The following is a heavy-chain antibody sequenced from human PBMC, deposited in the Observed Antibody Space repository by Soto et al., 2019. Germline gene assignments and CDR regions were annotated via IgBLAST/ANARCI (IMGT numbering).Heavy chain of an antibody. V-gene: IGHV1-18*01. CDR2: ISAYNGNT. Sequence: ASVKVSCKASGYTFTSYGISWVRQAPGQGLEWMGWISAYNGNTNYAQKLQGRVTMTTDTSTSTAYMELRSLRSDDTAVYYCARVAVGKNGVLHRAFDIWGQGTMVTVSS. J-gene: IGHJ3*02. D-gene: IGHD7-27*01. CDR1: GYTFTSYG. CDR3: ARVAVGKNGVLHRAFDI.